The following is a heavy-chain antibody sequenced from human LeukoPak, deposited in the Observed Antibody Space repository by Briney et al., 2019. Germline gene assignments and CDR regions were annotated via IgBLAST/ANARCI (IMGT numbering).Heavy chain of an antibody. J-gene: IGHJ5*02. Sequence: ASETLPLTCAVYGGSFSGYYWSWIRQPPGKGLEWIGEINHSGSTNYNPSLKSRVTISVDTSKNQFSLKLSSVTAADTAVYYCARGPNNWFDPWGQGTLVTVSS. V-gene: IGHV4-34*01. CDR3: ARGPNNWFDP. CDR1: GGSFSGYY. CDR2: INHSGST. D-gene: IGHD2-8*01.